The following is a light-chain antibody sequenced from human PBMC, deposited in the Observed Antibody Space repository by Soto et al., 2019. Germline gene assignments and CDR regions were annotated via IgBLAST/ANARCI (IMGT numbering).Light chain of an antibody. J-gene: IGLJ1*01. Sequence: QSVLTQPASVSGSPGQSITISCTGTSSDVGGYNYVSWYQQHPGKAPKLMIYDVSNRPSGVSNRFSGSKSGNTASLTISGLQAEDEADYYCSLYTSSSTLGYVFGTGTKVTV. CDR3: SLYTSSSTLGYV. V-gene: IGLV2-14*01. CDR2: DVS. CDR1: SSDVGGYNY.